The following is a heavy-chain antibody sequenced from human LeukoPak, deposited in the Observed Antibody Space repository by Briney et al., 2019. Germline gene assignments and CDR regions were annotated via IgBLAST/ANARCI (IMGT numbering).Heavy chain of an antibody. Sequence: SVKVSCKASGGTFSSYAISWVRQAPGQGLEWMGRIIPILGMANYAQKFQGRVTITADTSTSTAYMELRSLRSDDTAVYYCARIRVTYYYYYMDVWGKGTTVTVSS. CDR2: IIPILGMA. CDR1: GGTFSSYA. CDR3: ARIRVTYYYYYMDV. D-gene: IGHD4-23*01. J-gene: IGHJ6*03. V-gene: IGHV1-69*04.